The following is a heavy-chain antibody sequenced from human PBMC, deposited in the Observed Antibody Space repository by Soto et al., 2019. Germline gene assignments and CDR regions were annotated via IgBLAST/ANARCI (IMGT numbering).Heavy chain of an antibody. D-gene: IGHD6-13*01. CDR2: IKQDGSEK. V-gene: IGHV3-7*01. CDR1: GFTVSSYW. J-gene: IGHJ3*02. Sequence: GGSLRLSCAASGFTVSSYWMSWVHQAPGKGLEWVANIKQDGSEKYYVDSVKGRFTISRDNAKNSLYLQMNSLRAEDTAVYYCARDRFEDSSSWFDAFDIWGQGTMVTVSS. CDR3: ARDRFEDSSSWFDAFDI.